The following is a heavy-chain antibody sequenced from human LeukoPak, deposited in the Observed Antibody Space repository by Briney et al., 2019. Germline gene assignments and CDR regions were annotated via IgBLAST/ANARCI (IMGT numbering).Heavy chain of an antibody. D-gene: IGHD6-6*01. Sequence: SETLSLTCTVSGGSISSYYWSWIRQPPGKGLEWIGYIYYSGSTNYNPSLKSRVTISVDTSKNQFSLKLSSVTAADTAVYYCASTFGSSSSPTWFDPWGQGTLVTVSS. J-gene: IGHJ5*02. CDR2: IYYSGST. CDR3: ASTFGSSSSPTWFDP. CDR1: GGSISSYY. V-gene: IGHV4-59*01.